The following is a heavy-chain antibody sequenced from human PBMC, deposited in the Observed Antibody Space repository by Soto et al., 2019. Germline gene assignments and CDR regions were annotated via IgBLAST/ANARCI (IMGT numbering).Heavy chain of an antibody. Sequence: GGSLRLCCAASGFTFSSYGMHWVRQAPRKGLEWVAVIWYDGSNKYYADSVKGRFTISRDNSKNTLYLQMNSLRAEDTAVYYCARDLNDFWSGYFFGWFDPWGQGTLVTVSS. CDR2: IWYDGSNK. V-gene: IGHV3-33*01. J-gene: IGHJ5*02. D-gene: IGHD3-3*01. CDR1: GFTFSSYG. CDR3: ARDLNDFWSGYFFGWFDP.